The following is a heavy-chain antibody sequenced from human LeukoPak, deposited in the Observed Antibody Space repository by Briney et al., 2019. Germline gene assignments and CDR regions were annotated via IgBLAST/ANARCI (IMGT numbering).Heavy chain of an antibody. V-gene: IGHV3-7*03. CDR3: ARDWGYYGDHDY. CDR1: GFTFSSYR. D-gene: IGHD4-17*01. CDR2: IKQDGSEK. Sequence: GGSLRLSCAATGFTFSSYRMSWIRQAPGKGLEWVANIKQDGSEKYYVDSVKGRFTISRDNAKNSLYLQMNSLRAEDTAVYYCARDWGYYGDHDYWGQGTLVTVSS. J-gene: IGHJ4*02.